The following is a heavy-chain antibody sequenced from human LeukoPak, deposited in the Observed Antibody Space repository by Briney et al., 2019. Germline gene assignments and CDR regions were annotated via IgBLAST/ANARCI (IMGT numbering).Heavy chain of an antibody. V-gene: IGHV1-18*01. Sequence: ASVRVSCRASGYTFHTYDITWVRQAPGQGLEWMGWIRSQNGATNYAQKLQGRVTMTTEASTSTVYMELRSLRSDDTAVYYCARVGRSGSPGAFDIWGQGTMVIVSA. J-gene: IGHJ3*02. CDR2: IRSQNGAT. D-gene: IGHD1-26*01. CDR3: ARVGRSGSPGAFDI. CDR1: GYTFHTYD.